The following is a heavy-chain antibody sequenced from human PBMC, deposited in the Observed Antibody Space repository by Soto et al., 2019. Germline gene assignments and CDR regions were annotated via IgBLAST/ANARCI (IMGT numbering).Heavy chain of an antibody. J-gene: IGHJ5*02. Sequence: EVQLLESGGGLVQPGGSLRLSCAASGFTFSSYAMSWVRQAPGKGLELVSAISGSGGSTYYADSVKGRFTISRDNSKNTLYLQMNSLRAEDTAVYYCAQADVVVAATPVDPWGQGTLVTVSS. CDR3: AQADVVVAATPVDP. D-gene: IGHD2-15*01. V-gene: IGHV3-23*01. CDR1: GFTFSSYA. CDR2: ISGSGGST.